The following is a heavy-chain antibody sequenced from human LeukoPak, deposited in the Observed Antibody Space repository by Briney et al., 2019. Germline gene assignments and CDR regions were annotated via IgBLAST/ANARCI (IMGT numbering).Heavy chain of an antibody. CDR3: ALYSSTWY. D-gene: IGHD6-13*01. Sequence: ASVKVSCKASGYTFTTYYIHWVRQAPGQGLEWMGIINPTGGNTTYAQKFQGRVTMTRDMSTSTVFMEVNSLRSEDTAVYYCALYSSTWYWGQGTLVTVSS. V-gene: IGHV1-46*01. CDR1: GYTFTTYY. J-gene: IGHJ4*02. CDR2: INPTGGNT.